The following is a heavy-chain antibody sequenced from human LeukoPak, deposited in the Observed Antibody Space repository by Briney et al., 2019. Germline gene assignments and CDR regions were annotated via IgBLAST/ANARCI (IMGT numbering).Heavy chain of an antibody. CDR2: IIPILGIA. Sequence: GASVKVSCKASGGTFNSYAISWVRQAPGQGLEWMGRIIPILGIANYAQKFQGRVTITADKSTSTAYMELSSLRSEDTAVYYCARRRIVAAGNDAFDIWGQGTMVTVSS. CDR3: ARRRIVAAGNDAFDI. V-gene: IGHV1-69*04. D-gene: IGHD6-13*01. J-gene: IGHJ3*02. CDR1: GGTFNSYA.